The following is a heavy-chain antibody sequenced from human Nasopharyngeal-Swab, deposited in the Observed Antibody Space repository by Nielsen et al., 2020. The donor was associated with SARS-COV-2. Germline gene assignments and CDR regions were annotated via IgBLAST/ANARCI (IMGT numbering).Heavy chain of an antibody. J-gene: IGHJ5*02. CDR3: THFRGWGWFDP. CDR1: GFDFTKVW. CDR2: IKSNVYGGTT. V-gene: IGHV3-15*05. Sequence: GGSLRLSCVGSGFDFTKVWMSWIRQAPGKGPEWIARIKSNVYGGTTDYAAPVKGRITLSRDDSQNALILQMNSLKSEDTGVYYCTHFRGWGWFDPWGQGTLVTVSS. D-gene: IGHD3-10*01.